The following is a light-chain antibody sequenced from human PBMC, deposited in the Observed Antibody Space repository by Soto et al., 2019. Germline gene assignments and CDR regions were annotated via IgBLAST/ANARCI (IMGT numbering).Light chain of an antibody. CDR1: SRDVGGYNY. Sequence: QSALTQPASVSGSPGQSITISCAGTSRDVGGYNYVSWYQQHPGKVPQLMIYAVSHRPSGVSNRFSGSKSGNTASLTIAGLQAEDEADYYCSSYTSSSTLVFGGGTKVTVL. J-gene: IGLJ2*01. CDR2: AVS. V-gene: IGLV2-14*01. CDR3: SSYTSSSTLV.